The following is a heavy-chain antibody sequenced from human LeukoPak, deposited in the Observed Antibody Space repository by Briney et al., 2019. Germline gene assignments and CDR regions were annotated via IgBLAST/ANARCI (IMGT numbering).Heavy chain of an antibody. D-gene: IGHD3-22*01. Sequence: GGSLRLSCAASGFTFSDYYMCWIRQAPGKGLEWVSYISGSSSYTNYADSVKGRFTISRDNAKNSLYLQMSGLRAEDTAVYYCARKRTYYYDSSGYRDAFDIWGQGTMVTVSS. CDR1: GFTFSDYY. CDR3: ARKRTYYYDSSGYRDAFDI. CDR2: ISGSSSYT. V-gene: IGHV3-11*03. J-gene: IGHJ3*02.